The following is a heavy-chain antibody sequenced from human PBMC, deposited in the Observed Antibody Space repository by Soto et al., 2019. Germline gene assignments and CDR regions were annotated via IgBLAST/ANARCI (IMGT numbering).Heavy chain of an antibody. CDR3: ARYCSGGSCFWGPPNWFDP. Sequence: SETLSLTCTVSGGSISSYYWSWIRQPPGKGLEWIGYIYYSGSTNYNPSLKSRVTISVDTSKNQFSLKLSSVTAADTAVYYCARYCSGGSCFWGPPNWFDPWGQGTLVTVSS. CDR2: IYYSGST. V-gene: IGHV4-59*01. CDR1: GGSISSYY. D-gene: IGHD2-15*01. J-gene: IGHJ5*02.